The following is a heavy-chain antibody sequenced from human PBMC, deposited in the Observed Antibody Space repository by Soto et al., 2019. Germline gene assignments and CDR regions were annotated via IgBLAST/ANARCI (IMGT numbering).Heavy chain of an antibody. V-gene: IGHV4-30-4*01. J-gene: IGHJ4*02. Sequence: LSLTCTVSGGSISSGDYYWSWIRQPPGKGLEWIGYIYYSGSTYYNPSLKSRVTISVDTSKNQFSLKLSSVTAADTAVYYCARAAEQWLVPRVTFFDYWGQGTLVTVSS. CDR2: IYYSGST. CDR1: GGSISSGDYY. D-gene: IGHD6-19*01. CDR3: ARAAEQWLVPRVTFFDY.